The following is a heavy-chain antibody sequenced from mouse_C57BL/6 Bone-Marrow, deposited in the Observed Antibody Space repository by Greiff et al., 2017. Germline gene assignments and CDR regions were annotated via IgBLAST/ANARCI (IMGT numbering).Heavy chain of an antibody. CDR2: IYPGSGST. Sequence: VQLQQPGAELVKPGASVKMSCKASGYTFTSYWITWVKQRPGQGLEWIGDIYPGSGSTNYNEKFKSKATLTVDTSSSTAYMQLSSLTSEDSAVYYCAKDYFTTVVDAYAMDYWGQGTSVTVSS. CDR1: GYTFTSYW. D-gene: IGHD1-1*01. J-gene: IGHJ4*01. CDR3: AKDYFTTVVDAYAMDY. V-gene: IGHV1-55*01.